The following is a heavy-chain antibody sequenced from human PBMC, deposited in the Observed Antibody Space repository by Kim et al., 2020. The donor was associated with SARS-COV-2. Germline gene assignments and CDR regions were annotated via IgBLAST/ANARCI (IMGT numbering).Heavy chain of an antibody. D-gene: IGHD3-3*01. V-gene: IGHV1-46*01. Sequence: ASVKVSCKASGYTFTSYYMHWVRQAPGQGLEWMGIITPSGRSTTYAQKFQGRVTMTRDTSTNTVYVELSSLRSDDTAVYYCARDVSWSGYPPFDYYFGMDVWGQGTTVTVSS. CDR2: ITPSGRST. CDR1: GYTFTSYY. J-gene: IGHJ6*02. CDR3: ARDVSWSGYPPFDYYFGMDV.